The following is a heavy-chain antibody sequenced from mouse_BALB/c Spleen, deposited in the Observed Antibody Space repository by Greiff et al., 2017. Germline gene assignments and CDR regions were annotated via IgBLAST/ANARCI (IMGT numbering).Heavy chain of an antibody. D-gene: IGHD2-10*02. CDR2: IYPGSGST. V-gene: IGHV1-77*01. J-gene: IGHJ4*01. CDR1: GYTFTDYV. CDR3: ARSGYGNYDAMDY. Sequence: VQLKQSGPELVKPGASVKMSCKASGYTFTDYVISWVKQRTGQGLEWIGEIYPGSGSTYYNEKFKGKATLTADKSSNTAYMQLSSLTSEDSAVYFCARSGYGNYDAMDYWGQGTSVTVSS.